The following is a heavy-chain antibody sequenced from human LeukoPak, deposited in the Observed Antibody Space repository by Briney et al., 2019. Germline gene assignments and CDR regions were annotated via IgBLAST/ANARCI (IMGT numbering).Heavy chain of an antibody. V-gene: IGHV4-59*01. J-gene: IGHJ6*03. CDR2: IYYSGST. CDR3: ARGFYDFWSGSDYYYYMDV. Sequence: PSETLSLTCAVYGGSFSGYYWSWIRQPPGKGLEWIGYIYYSGSTNYNPSLKSRVTISVDTSKNQFSLKLSSVTAADTAVYYCARGFYDFWSGSDYYYYMDVWGKGTTVTVSS. D-gene: IGHD3-3*01. CDR1: GGSFSGYY.